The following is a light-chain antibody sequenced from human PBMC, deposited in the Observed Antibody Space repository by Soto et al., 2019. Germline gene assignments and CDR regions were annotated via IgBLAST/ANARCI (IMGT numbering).Light chain of an antibody. J-gene: IGKJ2*01. CDR1: QSISSY. V-gene: IGKV1-39*01. CDR3: QQSYSIPYT. CDR2: VAS. Sequence: DIPMTQSPSSLSASVGDRVTITCRASQSISSYLNWYQAKPGNAPKLLIYVASSRQSGVPSRFSGSGSGTDFTLTISSLQPEDFATYYCQQSYSIPYTFGQGTKMEIK.